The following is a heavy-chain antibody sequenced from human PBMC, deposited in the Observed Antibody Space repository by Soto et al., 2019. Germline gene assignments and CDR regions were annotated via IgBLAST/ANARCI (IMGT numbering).Heavy chain of an antibody. Sequence: PGESLKISCKGSGYSFTSYWIGWVRQMPGKGLEWMGIIYPGDSDTRYSPSFQGQVTISADKSISTAYLQWSSLKASDTAMYYCARQVGAKRPNDAFDIWGQGTMVTVSS. CDR3: ARQVGAKRPNDAFDI. J-gene: IGHJ3*02. CDR2: IYPGDSDT. CDR1: GYSFTSYW. V-gene: IGHV5-51*01. D-gene: IGHD3-10*01.